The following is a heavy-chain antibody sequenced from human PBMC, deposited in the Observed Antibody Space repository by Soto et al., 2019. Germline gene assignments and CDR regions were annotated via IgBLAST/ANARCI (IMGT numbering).Heavy chain of an antibody. CDR1: GFTFNSYG. J-gene: IGHJ4*02. Sequence: GGVLGLSWAASGFTFNSYGLDWVRQAPGKGLEWVAVISSDGSNKYYADCVKGRFTSSRDNSKNTLDLQMNSRRAEDTAVYDCAKMRGHFDYWGQGTRVTGSS. V-gene: IGHV3-30*18. CDR3: AKMRGHFDY. CDR2: ISSDGSNK.